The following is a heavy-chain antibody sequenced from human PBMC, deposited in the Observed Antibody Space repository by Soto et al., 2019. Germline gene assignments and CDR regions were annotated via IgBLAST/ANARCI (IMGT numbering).Heavy chain of an antibody. J-gene: IGHJ6*02. CDR2: INAGNGNT. CDR3: ATAGEYNWNYYYYYGMDV. Sequence: ASVKVSCKASGYTFTSYAMHWVRQAPGQRLEWMGWINAGNGNTKYSQKFQGRVTITRDTSASTAYMELSSLRSEDTAVYYCATAGEYNWNYYYYYGMDVWGQGTTVTVSS. D-gene: IGHD1-20*01. V-gene: IGHV1-3*01. CDR1: GYTFTSYA.